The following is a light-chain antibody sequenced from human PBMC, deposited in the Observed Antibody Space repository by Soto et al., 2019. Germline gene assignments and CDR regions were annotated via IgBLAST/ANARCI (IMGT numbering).Light chain of an antibody. CDR1: ETVGSN. V-gene: IGKV3-15*01. J-gene: IGKJ1*01. CDR2: DAS. CDR3: QQYNNWPRT. Sequence: EIVMTHSPATLSVSPGEIVTLSCRASETVGSNLAWYQQKPGQSPRLLIHDASTRATGIPDRFSGSGSGTEFTLTISSLQSEDFAVYYCQQYNNWPRTFGQGTKVDIK.